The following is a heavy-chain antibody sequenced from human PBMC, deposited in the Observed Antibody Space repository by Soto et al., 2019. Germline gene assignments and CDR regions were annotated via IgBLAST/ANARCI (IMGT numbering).Heavy chain of an antibody. D-gene: IGHD5-12*01. J-gene: IGHJ3*02. CDR1: GYTLTELS. CDR3: ATDRDGYNPGAFDI. Sequence: ASVKVSCKVSGYTLTELSMNWVRQAPGKGLEWMGGFDPEDGETIYAQKFQGRVTMTEDTSTDTAYMELSSLRSEDTAVYYCATDRDGYNPGAFDIWGQGTMVTVSS. V-gene: IGHV1-24*01. CDR2: FDPEDGET.